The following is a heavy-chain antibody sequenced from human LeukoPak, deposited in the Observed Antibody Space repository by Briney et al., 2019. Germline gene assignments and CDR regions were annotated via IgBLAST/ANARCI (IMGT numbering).Heavy chain of an antibody. CDR3: ARDWGSGYSSGPNDAFDI. Sequence: SETLSLTCTISGGSISSDYWSWIRQPPGKGLEWIGYLSLGEVAFYNPSLESRLTTSADTSKNQFSLKLSSVTAADTAVYYCARDWGSGYSSGPNDAFDIWGQGTMVTVSS. CDR1: GGSISSDY. V-gene: IGHV4-59*12. CDR2: LSLGEVA. D-gene: IGHD6-19*01. J-gene: IGHJ3*02.